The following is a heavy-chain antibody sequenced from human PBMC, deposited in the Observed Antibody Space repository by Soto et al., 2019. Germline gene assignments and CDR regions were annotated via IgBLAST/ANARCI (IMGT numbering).Heavy chain of an antibody. J-gene: IGHJ4*02. CDR1: GFTFSSYA. V-gene: IGHV3-23*01. D-gene: IGHD3-3*01. CDR2: ISGSGGST. CDR3: ANLGLVLRFLEWLPLDY. Sequence: SLRLSCAASGFTFSSYAMSWVRQAPGKGLEWVSAISGSGGSTYYADSVKGRFTISRDNSKNTLYLQMNSLRAEDTAVYYCANLGLVLRFLEWLPLDYWGQGTLVTVSS.